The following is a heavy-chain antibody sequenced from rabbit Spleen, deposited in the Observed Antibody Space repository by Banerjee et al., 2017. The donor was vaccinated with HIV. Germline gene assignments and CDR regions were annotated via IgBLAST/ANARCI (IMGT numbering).Heavy chain of an antibody. CDR1: GFSFSSSYY. CDR2: IYPDGSGST. CDR3: ARVVGGAFVWSVDL. D-gene: IGHD5-1*01. J-gene: IGHJ4*01. Sequence: QEQVEESGGGLVKPGASLTLTCTASGFSFSSSYYICWVRQAPGKGPEWIGCIYPDGSGSTAYASWAKGRFTISKASSATVTLQMTSLTAADTATYFCARVVGGAFVWSVDLWGQGTLVTVS. V-gene: IGHV1S45*01.